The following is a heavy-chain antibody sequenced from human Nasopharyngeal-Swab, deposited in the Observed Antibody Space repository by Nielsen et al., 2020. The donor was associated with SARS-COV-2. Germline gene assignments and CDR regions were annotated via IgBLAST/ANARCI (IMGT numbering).Heavy chain of an antibody. CDR1: GFTFDDYA. D-gene: IGHD1-26*01. V-gene: IGHV3-9*01. J-gene: IGHJ3*02. CDR2: IGWNSGSI. Sequence: GGSLRLSCAASGFTFDDYAMHWVRQAPGKGLEWVSGIGWNSGSIGYADSVKGRFTISRDNAKNSLYLQMNSLRAEDTALYYCAKALMGWELGTAFDIWGQGTMVTVSS. CDR3: AKALMGWELGTAFDI.